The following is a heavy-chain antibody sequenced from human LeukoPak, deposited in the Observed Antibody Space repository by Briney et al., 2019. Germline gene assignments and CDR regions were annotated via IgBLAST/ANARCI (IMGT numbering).Heavy chain of an antibody. D-gene: IGHD3-16*01. CDR1: VDSLSLFA. Sequence: ASVKVSCKASVDSLSLFAISWIRQAPGEGLEWMGGITPNSGATNYAQKFHGRVTMASDTSIRTAYMDLNRVGPDDTAVYYCAKTARRGGQNWLDPWGQGTLVTVSS. V-gene: IGHV1-2*02. CDR3: AKTARRGGQNWLDP. J-gene: IGHJ5*02. CDR2: ITPNSGAT.